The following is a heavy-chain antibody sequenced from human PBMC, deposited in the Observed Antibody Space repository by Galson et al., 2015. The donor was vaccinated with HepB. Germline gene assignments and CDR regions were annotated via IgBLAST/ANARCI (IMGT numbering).Heavy chain of an antibody. CDR3: ARGKITMVRGVILPPLFDY. D-gene: IGHD3-10*01. CDR1: GYTFTSYA. Sequence: SVKVSCKASGYTFTSYAMNWVRQAPGQGLEWMGWINTNTGNPTYAQGSTGRFVFSLDTSVSTAYLQISSLKAEDTAVYYCARGKITMVRGVILPPLFDYWGQGTLVTVSS. CDR2: INTNTGNP. V-gene: IGHV7-4-1*02. J-gene: IGHJ4*02.